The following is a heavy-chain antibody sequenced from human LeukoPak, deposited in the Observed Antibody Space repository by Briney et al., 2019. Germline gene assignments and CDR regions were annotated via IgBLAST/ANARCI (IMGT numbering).Heavy chain of an antibody. Sequence: PSQTLSLTCTVSGGSISSGSYYWSWIRQPAGKGLEWIGRIYTSGSTNYNPSLKSRVTISVDTSKNQFPLKLRSVTAADTAVYYCAGGGRADDYWGQGTLVTVSS. CDR1: GGSISSGSYY. CDR3: AGGGRADDY. CDR2: IYTSGST. J-gene: IGHJ4*02. V-gene: IGHV4-61*02. D-gene: IGHD3-16*01.